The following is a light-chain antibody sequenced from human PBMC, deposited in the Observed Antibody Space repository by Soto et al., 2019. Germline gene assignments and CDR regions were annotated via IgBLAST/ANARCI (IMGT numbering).Light chain of an antibody. Sequence: IQMTQYPSSLSASVGERVTITCRASQSVSTYLNWYQQKPGQAPKLLIYGASNLQSGVPSRFSGSGSGTDFTLTISSLQPEDFATYYCLQDYNYPWSFGQGTKVDIK. CDR1: QSVSTY. CDR3: LQDYNYPWS. V-gene: IGKV1-6*01. J-gene: IGKJ1*01. CDR2: GAS.